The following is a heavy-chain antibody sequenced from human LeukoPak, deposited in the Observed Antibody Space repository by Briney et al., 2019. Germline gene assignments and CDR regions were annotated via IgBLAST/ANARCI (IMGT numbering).Heavy chain of an antibody. J-gene: IGHJ6*02. CDR2: IIPVLNIT. D-gene: IGHD5-18*01. CDR1: GGTFSSSA. V-gene: IGHV1-69*04. Sequence: ASVKVSCKTSGGTFSSSAITWVRQAPGQGLEWMGRIIPVLNITTYAQKFQGSVTITADTSTSTVYMELSSLRSEETAVYYCARDQGLTAPPPYGLDVWGQGATVIVSS. CDR3: ARDQGLTAPPPYGLDV.